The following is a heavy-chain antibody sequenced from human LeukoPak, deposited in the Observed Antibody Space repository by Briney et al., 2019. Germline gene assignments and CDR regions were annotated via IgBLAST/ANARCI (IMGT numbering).Heavy chain of an antibody. CDR1: GFTFSTYS. Sequence: QSGGSLRLSCAASGFTFSTYSMTWVRQAPGKGLEWVSIISGGGDNRYYADSVKGRFTISRDNSKNTLYLQMNSLRAEDAAVYYCAKGQITRSDRFDYWGQGTLVTVSS. CDR3: AKGQITRSDRFDY. J-gene: IGHJ4*02. CDR2: ISGGGDNR. D-gene: IGHD3-16*01. V-gene: IGHV3-23*01.